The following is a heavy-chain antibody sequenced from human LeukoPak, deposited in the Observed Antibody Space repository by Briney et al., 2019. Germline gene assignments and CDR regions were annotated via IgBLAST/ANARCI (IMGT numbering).Heavy chain of an antibody. D-gene: IGHD3-10*01. J-gene: IGHJ4*02. CDR1: GFTFSSYS. Sequence: PGGSLRLSCAASGFTFSSYSMNWVRQAPGKGLEWVSSISSSSSYIYYADSVKGRFTISRDNAKNSLYLQMNSLRAEDTAVYYCARFRMVRGPLDYWGQGTLVTVSS. CDR3: ARFRMVRGPLDY. CDR2: ISSSSSYI. V-gene: IGHV3-21*01.